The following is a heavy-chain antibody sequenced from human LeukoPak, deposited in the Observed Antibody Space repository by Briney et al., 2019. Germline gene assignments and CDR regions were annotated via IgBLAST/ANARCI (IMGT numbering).Heavy chain of an antibody. CDR3: AKDLSLDSSGYDY. J-gene: IGHJ4*02. Sequence: GGSLRLSCAASGFTFSSYGMHWVRQAPGKGLEWVAVISYDGNNKYYADSVKGRFTISRDNSKNTLYLQMNSLRAEDTAVYYCAKDLSLDSSGYDYWGQGTLVTVSS. CDR1: GFTFSSYG. CDR2: ISYDGNNK. D-gene: IGHD3-22*01. V-gene: IGHV3-30*18.